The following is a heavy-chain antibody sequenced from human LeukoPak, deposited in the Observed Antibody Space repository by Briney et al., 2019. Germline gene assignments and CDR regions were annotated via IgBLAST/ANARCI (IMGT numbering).Heavy chain of an antibody. CDR3: AKDLRSAVRGVTS. Sequence: GGSLRLSCAASGFTFSSYAMHWVRQAPGKGLEWVAVISYDGSNKYYADSVKGRFTISRDNSKNTLYLQMNSLRAEDTAVYYCAKDLRSAVRGVTSWGQGTLVTVSS. J-gene: IGHJ5*02. D-gene: IGHD3-10*01. CDR2: ISYDGSNK. V-gene: IGHV3-30-3*01. CDR1: GFTFSSYA.